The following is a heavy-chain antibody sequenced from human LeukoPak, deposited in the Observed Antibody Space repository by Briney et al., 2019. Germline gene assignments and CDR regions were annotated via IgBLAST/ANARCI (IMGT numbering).Heavy chain of an antibody. CDR2: MSGSVSST. J-gene: IGHJ4*02. V-gene: IGHV3-23*01. CDR3: ASARGYSSEYK. Sequence: GSLRLSCAASGFTFDTYAMSWVRQAPGKGREWVSSMSGSVSSTYSADSVKGRLTISGDNSKNPRYLQMNSLRAEDTALYYCASARGYSSEYKWGQGTLVTVSS. D-gene: IGHD6-19*01. CDR1: GFTFDTYA.